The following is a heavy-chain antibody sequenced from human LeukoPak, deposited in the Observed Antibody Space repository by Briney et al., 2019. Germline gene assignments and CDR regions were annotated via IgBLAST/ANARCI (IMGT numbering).Heavy chain of an antibody. CDR3: ARRAGAYSHPYDY. D-gene: IGHD4/OR15-4a*01. CDR2: VSPPGGGT. J-gene: IGHJ4*02. CDR1: GFTFSNHG. Sequence: PGGSLRLSCAASGFTFSNHGMNWVRQAPGKGLEWLSGVSPPGGGTYYADSVKGRFTISRDNSKNTLYLQMNSLRAEDTAVYYCARRAGAYSHPYDYWGPGTLVTVSS. V-gene: IGHV3-23*01.